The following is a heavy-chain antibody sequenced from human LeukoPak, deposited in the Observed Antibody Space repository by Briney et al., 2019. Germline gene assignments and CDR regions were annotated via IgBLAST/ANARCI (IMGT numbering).Heavy chain of an antibody. CDR2: INPNSGGT. J-gene: IGHJ3*02. CDR3: ARSPNYYDSSGYFSSDAFDI. V-gene: IGHV1-2*02. D-gene: IGHD3-22*01. CDR1: GYTFTGYY. Sequence: ASVKVSCKASGYTFTGYYMHWVRQAPGQGLEWMGWINPNSGGTNYAQKFQDRVTMTRDTSISTAYMELSRLRSDDTAVYYCARSPNYYDSSGYFSSDAFDIWGQGTMVTVSS.